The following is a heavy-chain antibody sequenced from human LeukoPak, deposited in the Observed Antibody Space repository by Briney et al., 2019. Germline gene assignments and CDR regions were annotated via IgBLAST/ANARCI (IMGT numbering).Heavy chain of an antibody. CDR3: AKSGAVAGPFDY. Sequence: QPGGSLRLSCAASGFTFSDSYMSWVRQAPGKGLEWVSAISVRGGSTYYADSVKGRFTISRDNSKNTLYLQMNSLRAEDTAVYYCAKSGAVAGPFDYWGQGTLVTVSS. CDR1: GFTFSDSY. V-gene: IGHV3-23*01. J-gene: IGHJ4*02. CDR2: ISVRGGST. D-gene: IGHD6-19*01.